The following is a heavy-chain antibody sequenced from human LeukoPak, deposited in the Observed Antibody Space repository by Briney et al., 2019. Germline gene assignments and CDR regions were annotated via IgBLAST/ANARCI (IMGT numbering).Heavy chain of an antibody. V-gene: IGHV4-39*01. D-gene: IGHD3-9*01. J-gene: IGHJ4*02. CDR2: IYYSGST. CDR1: GGSISSSSYY. Sequence: PSETLSLTCTVSGGSISSSSYYWGWIRQPPGKGLEWIGSIYYSGSTYYNPSLKSRVTISVDTSKNQFSLKLSSVTAADTAVYYCASPIHYDILTGQVVDYWGRGTLVTVSS. CDR3: ASPIHYDILTGQVVDY.